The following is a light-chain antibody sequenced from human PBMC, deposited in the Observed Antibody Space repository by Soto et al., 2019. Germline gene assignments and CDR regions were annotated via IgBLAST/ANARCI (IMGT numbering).Light chain of an antibody. CDR3: QQYGSSPPWT. CDR1: QSVNSNY. CDR2: HAS. V-gene: IGKV3-20*01. Sequence: EIVMTLSPATLSVSPGERATLSCRAIQSVNSNYLAWYQQKPGQAPRLLIYHASTRATGIPGRFSGSGSGTDFTLTISRLEPEDFAVYYCQQYGSSPPWTFGQGTKVDIK. J-gene: IGKJ1*01.